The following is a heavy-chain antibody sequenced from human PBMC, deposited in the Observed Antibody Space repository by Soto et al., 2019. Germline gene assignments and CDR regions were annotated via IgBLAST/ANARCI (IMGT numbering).Heavy chain of an antibody. Sequence: PSETLSLTCAVSGGSISSGGYSWGWIRQPPGKGLEWIGSIYYSGSTYYNPSLKSRVTISVDTSKNQFSLKLSSVTAADTAVYYCARLEGDSSSWYSSYYYYYGMDVWGQGTTVTVSS. CDR2: IYYSGST. D-gene: IGHD6-13*01. CDR1: GGSISSGGYS. CDR3: ARLEGDSSSWYSSYYYYYGMDV. J-gene: IGHJ6*02. V-gene: IGHV4-39*01.